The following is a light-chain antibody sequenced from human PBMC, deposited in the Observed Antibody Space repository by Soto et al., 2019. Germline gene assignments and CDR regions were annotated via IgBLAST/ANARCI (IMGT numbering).Light chain of an antibody. CDR1: QSLTTY. CDR2: GIS. CDR3: QQYNKWPLT. J-gene: IGKJ4*01. V-gene: IGKV3-15*01. Sequence: EVVMTQSPATLSVSPGAPAPLSCRASQSLTTYLAWYQQKPDQAPRLLIYGISTRATDVPARFSGSGSGTEFTLTISGLQSEDFAVYYCQQYNKWPLTFGGGTKVDIK.